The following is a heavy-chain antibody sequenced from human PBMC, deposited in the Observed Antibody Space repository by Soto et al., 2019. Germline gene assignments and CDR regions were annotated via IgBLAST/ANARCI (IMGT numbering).Heavy chain of an antibody. CDR1: GFTFSSYW. J-gene: IGHJ4*02. CDR2: TNEDGSII. CDR3: RRCCGGRGGY. Sequence: EVQLVESGGGLVQPGGSLRLSCAASGFTFSSYWMHWVRQAPGKGLVWVSRTNEDGSIINYADSVKGRFTISRDNAKKIVIVKMNSGRGEDRVVYYCRRCCGGRGGYWGPGTLVTVSS. D-gene: IGHD3-16*01. V-gene: IGHV3-74*01.